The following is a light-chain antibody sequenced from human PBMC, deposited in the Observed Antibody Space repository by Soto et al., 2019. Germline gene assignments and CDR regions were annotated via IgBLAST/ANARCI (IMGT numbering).Light chain of an antibody. V-gene: IGKV1-33*01. CDR3: QQYDDLPFN. CDR2: DAS. J-gene: IGKJ3*01. CDR1: HDITNY. Sequence: DIQMTQSPSSLSASVGDRVTITCQSSHDITNYLSWYQQKPWKAPELLIYDASNLETGLPSMFSGSGSGTDFTFTISSLQPEDTATYYCQQYDDLPFNFGPGTKVDIK.